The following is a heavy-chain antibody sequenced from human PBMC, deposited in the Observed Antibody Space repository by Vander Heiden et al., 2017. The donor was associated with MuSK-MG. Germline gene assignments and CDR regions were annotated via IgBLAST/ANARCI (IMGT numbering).Heavy chain of an antibody. CDR3: ARYGDYVAWYFDL. J-gene: IGHJ2*01. CDR1: GFSLSNARMG. D-gene: IGHD4-17*01. Sequence: QVTLKESGPVLVKPTETLTLTCTVSGFSLSNARMGVSWIRQPPGKALEWLAHIFSNDEKSYSTALKSRLTISKHTAKTQVVLTMTNMDPVDTATYYFARYGDYVAWYFDLWGRGTLVTVFS. CDR2: IFSNDEK. V-gene: IGHV2-26*01.